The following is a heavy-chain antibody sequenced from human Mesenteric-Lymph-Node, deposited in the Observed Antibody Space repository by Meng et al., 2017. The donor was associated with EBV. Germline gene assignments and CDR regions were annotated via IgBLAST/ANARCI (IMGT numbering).Heavy chain of an antibody. CDR3: ARGPVVVVEAFDI. J-gene: IGHJ3*02. V-gene: IGHV4-30-4*01. D-gene: IGHD2-15*01. Sequence: QPQLQESGPGLVKPSQTLSLTCAVSGDSITSGGYCWSWIRQAPGKGLEWIGYIYYSGSTYYNPSLKSRITMSVDTSKNQFSLELSSVTAADTAVYYCARGPVVVVEAFDIWGQGTVVTVSS. CDR2: IYYSGST. CDR1: GDSITSGGYC.